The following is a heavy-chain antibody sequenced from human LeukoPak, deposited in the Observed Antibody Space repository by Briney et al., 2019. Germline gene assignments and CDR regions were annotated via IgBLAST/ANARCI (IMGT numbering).Heavy chain of an antibody. CDR3: ARDRPVEMATIGYFDY. D-gene: IGHD5-24*01. CDR2: IIPILGIA. CDR1: GGTFSSYA. J-gene: IGHJ4*02. V-gene: IGHV1-69*04. Sequence: SVKVSCKASGGTFSSYAISWVRQAPGQGLEWMGRIIPILGIANYAQKFQGRVTITADKSTSTAYMELSSLRSEDTAVYYCARDRPVEMATIGYFDYWGQGTLVTVSS.